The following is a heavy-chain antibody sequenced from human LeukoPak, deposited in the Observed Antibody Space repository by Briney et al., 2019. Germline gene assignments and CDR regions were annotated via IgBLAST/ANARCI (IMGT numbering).Heavy chain of an antibody. CDR2: IIPILGIA. CDR3: ARDLWGTPDY. D-gene: IGHD3-16*01. V-gene: IGHV1-69*04. Sequence: SVKVSCKASGGTFSSYAISWVRQAPGQGLEWMGRIIPILGIANYAQEFQGRVTITADKSTSTAYMELSSLRSEDTAVYYCARDLWGTPDYWGQGTLVTVSS. J-gene: IGHJ4*02. CDR1: GGTFSSYA.